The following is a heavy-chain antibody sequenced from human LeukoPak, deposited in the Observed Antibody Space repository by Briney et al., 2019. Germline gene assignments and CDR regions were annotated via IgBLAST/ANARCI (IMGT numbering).Heavy chain of an antibody. J-gene: IGHJ4*02. V-gene: IGHV3-21*01. CDR2: ISSSSSYI. Sequence: GGSLRLSCAASGFTFSSYSMNWVRQAPGKGLEWVSSISSSSSYIYYADSVKGRFTFSRDNAKNSLYLQMNSLRAEDTAVYYCASDLDSGRDGYNPPDYWGQGTLVTVSS. CDR3: ASDLDSGRDGYNPPDY. D-gene: IGHD5-24*01. CDR1: GFTFSSYS.